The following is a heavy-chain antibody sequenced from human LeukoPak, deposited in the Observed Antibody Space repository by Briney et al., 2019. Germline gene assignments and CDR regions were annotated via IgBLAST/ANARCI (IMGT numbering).Heavy chain of an antibody. D-gene: IGHD3-10*01. CDR1: GGSFSSYY. Sequence: PSETLSLTCAVYGGSFSSYYWSWIRQPPGKGLEWIGEINHSRSTSYNPSLKSRVTISLDTSKNQFSLKLNSVTAADTAVYYCARHRASGSFSSMDVWGKGTTVTTSS. CDR3: ARHRASGSFSSMDV. CDR2: INHSRST. J-gene: IGHJ6*03. V-gene: IGHV4-34*01.